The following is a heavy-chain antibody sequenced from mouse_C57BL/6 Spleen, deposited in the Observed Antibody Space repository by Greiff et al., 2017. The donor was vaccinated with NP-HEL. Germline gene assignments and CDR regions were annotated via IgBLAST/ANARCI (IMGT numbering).Heavy chain of an antibody. V-gene: IGHV14-4*01. J-gene: IGHJ2*01. CDR3: TTNDGIFDY. CDR2: IDPENGDT. CDR1: GFNIKDDY. D-gene: IGHD2-3*01. Sequence: EVKLQESGAELVRPGASVKLSCTASGFNIKDDYMHWVKQRPEQGLEWIGWIDPENGDTEYASKFQGKATITADTSSNTAYLQLSSLTSEDTAVYYCTTNDGIFDYWGQGTTLTVSS.